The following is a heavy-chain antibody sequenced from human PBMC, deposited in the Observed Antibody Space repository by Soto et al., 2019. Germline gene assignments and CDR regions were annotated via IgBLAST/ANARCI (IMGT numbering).Heavy chain of an antibody. D-gene: IGHD3-10*01. CDR1: GHLFNNHW. V-gene: IGHV5-51*01. CDR2: IFTRDSET. CDR3: ARGYFDSGHGYDL. J-gene: IGHJ5*02. Sequence: EQLEQSGAEVKKPGESLKISCKGPGHLFNNHWIDWVRQTPGKGLEWMGLIFTRDSETKTSPSFQGHVSFSVDNSINTVYLQWTSLKTTDTGIYFCARGYFDSGHGYDLWGQGTLVTVSS.